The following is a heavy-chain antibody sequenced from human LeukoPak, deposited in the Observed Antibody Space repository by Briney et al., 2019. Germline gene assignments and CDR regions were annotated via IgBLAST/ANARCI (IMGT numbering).Heavy chain of an antibody. Sequence: PSDTLSLTCTVSGGSISSYYWSWIRQPTGEGLECIGYIYYSGTTNYNPSLKSRVTISVDTSKNQFSLKLSSVTAADTAVYYCARHEGGYTWYLGLWGRGTLVTVSS. CDR1: GGSISSYY. CDR2: IYYSGTT. V-gene: IGHV4-59*08. D-gene: IGHD5-12*01. CDR3: ARHEGGYTWYLGL. J-gene: IGHJ2*01.